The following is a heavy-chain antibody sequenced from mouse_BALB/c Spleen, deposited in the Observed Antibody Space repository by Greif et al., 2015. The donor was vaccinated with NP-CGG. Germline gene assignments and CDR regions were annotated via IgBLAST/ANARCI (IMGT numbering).Heavy chain of an antibody. CDR1: GYTFTSYY. J-gene: IGHJ4*01. CDR2: IFPGNLNT. Sequence: QVQLQQSGPELVKPGASVRIPCKASGYTFTSYYIHWVKQRPGQGLEWIGWIFPGNLNTKYNENFKGKATLTADKSSSLVYMQLSSLTSEASAVYFCTRDAMDYWGQGTSVTGSS. CDR3: TRDAMDY. V-gene: IGHV1S56*01.